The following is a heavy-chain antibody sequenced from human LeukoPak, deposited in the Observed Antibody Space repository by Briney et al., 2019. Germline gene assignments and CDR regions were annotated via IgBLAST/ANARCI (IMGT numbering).Heavy chain of an antibody. CDR2: IYTSGST. CDR3: AREGLELLSFDY. V-gene: IGHV4-4*07. CDR1: GGSFNNYY. Sequence: SETLSLTRAVYGGSFNNYYWSWIRQPAGKGLEWIGRIYTSGSTNYNPSLKSRVTMSVDTSKNQFSLKLSSVTAADTAVYYCAREGLELLSFDYWGQGTLVTVSS. J-gene: IGHJ4*02. D-gene: IGHD1-7*01.